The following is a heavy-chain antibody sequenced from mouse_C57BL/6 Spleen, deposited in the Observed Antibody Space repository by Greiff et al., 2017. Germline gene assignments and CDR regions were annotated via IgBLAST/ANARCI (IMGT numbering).Heavy chain of an antibody. D-gene: IGHD4-1*01. V-gene: IGHV1-54*01. Sequence: QVQLQQSGAELVRPGTSVKVSCKASGYAFTNYLIEWVKQRPGQGLEWIGVINPGSGGTNYKAKFKGKATLTADKSSSTAYMQRSSLTSEDSAVYFCARWDIDYFDYWGQGTTLTVSS. CDR1: GYAFTNYL. J-gene: IGHJ2*01. CDR3: ARWDIDYFDY. CDR2: INPGSGGT.